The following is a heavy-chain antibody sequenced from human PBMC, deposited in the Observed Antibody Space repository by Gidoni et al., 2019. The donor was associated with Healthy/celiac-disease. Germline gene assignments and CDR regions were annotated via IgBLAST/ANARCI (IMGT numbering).Heavy chain of an antibody. CDR2: IYYSGST. D-gene: IGHD3-10*01. V-gene: IGHV4-59*08. J-gene: IGHJ4*02. Sequence: QVQLQESGPGLVKPSETLSLTCTVSGCSISSSYWGWIRQPPGKGLDWIGYIYYSGSTHYNPSLKGRVTISVDTSKNQFSLKLSSVTAADTAVYYCARVNRDMVRGVIIDYWGQGTLVTVSS. CDR1: GCSISSSY. CDR3: ARVNRDMVRGVIIDY.